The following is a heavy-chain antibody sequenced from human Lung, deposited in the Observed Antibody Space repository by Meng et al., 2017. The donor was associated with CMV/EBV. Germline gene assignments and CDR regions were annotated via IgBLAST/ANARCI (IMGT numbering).Heavy chain of an antibody. Sequence: SCAASGFTFDDYAMHWVRQAPGKGLEWVSGISWNSGSIGYADSVKGRFTISRDNAKNSLYLQMNSLRAEDTALYYCAKDIFPATVTTSFLDYWGQGTXVTVDS. D-gene: IGHD4-17*01. CDR2: ISWNSGSI. J-gene: IGHJ4*02. CDR1: GFTFDDYA. CDR3: AKDIFPATVTTSFLDY. V-gene: IGHV3-9*01.